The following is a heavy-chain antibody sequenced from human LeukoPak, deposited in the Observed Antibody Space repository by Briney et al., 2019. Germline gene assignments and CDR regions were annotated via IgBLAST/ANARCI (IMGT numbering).Heavy chain of an antibody. D-gene: IGHD6-19*01. V-gene: IGHV4-59*01. CDR1: GGSISSYY. J-gene: IGHJ4*02. CDR2: IYYSGST. CDR3: ARHASIAVASGLFDY. Sequence: PSETLSLTCTVSGGSISSYYWSWIRQPPGKGLEWIGYIYYSGSTNYNPSLKSRVTISVDTSKNQFSLKLSSVTAADTAVYYCARHASIAVASGLFDYWGQGTLVTVSS.